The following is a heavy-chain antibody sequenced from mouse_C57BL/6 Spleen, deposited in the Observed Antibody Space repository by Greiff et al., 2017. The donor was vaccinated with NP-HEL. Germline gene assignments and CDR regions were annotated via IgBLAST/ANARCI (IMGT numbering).Heavy chain of an antibody. Sequence: QVQLQQPGAELVKPGASVKLSCKASGYTFTSYWMHRVKQRPGQGLEWIGMIHPNSGSTNYNEKFKSKATLTVDKSSSTAYMQLSSLTSEDSAVYYCASYDYGHDFDYWGQGTTLTVSS. V-gene: IGHV1-64*01. D-gene: IGHD2-4*01. CDR1: GYTFTSYW. CDR3: ASYDYGHDFDY. CDR2: IHPNSGST. J-gene: IGHJ2*01.